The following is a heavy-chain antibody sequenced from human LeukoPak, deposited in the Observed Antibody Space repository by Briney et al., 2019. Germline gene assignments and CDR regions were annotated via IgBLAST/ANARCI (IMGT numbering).Heavy chain of an antibody. Sequence: PSETLSLTCAVYGGSFSGYYWSWIRQPPGKGLEWIGEINHSGSTNYNPSLKSRVTISVDTSKNQFPLKLSSVTAADTAVYYCARGKRGKGLKTYYYDSSGYWPIDYWGQGTLVTVSS. J-gene: IGHJ4*02. CDR2: INHSGST. D-gene: IGHD3-22*01. CDR3: ARGKRGKGLKTYYYDSSGYWPIDY. CDR1: GGSFSGYY. V-gene: IGHV4-34*01.